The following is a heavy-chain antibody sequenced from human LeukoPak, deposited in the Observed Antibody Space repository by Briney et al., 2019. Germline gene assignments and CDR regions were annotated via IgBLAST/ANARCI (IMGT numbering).Heavy chain of an antibody. CDR3: ARGEFHY. CDR2: ISYDGSNK. CDR1: GFTFSSYG. Sequence: GRSLRLSCAASGFTFSSYGMHWVRQAPGKGLEWVAVISYDGSNKYYADSVKGRFTISRDNSKNTLYLQMNSLRAEDTAVYYCARGEFHYWGQGTLVTVSS. J-gene: IGHJ4*02. V-gene: IGHV3-30*03.